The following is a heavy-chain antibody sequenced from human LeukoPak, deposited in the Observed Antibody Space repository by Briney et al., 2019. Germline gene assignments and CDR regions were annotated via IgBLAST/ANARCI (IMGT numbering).Heavy chain of an antibody. CDR3: ARVRDDSSRFDY. CDR2: ISYDGSNK. D-gene: IGHD3-22*01. J-gene: IGHJ4*02. V-gene: IGHV3-30*04. Sequence: SCKASGGTFSNFAMHWVRQAPGKGLEWVAVISYDGSNKNYGDSVKGRFTISRDNSKKTLYLQMNSLRGEDTAVYYCARVRDDSSRFDYWGQGTLVTVSS. CDR1: GGTFSNFA.